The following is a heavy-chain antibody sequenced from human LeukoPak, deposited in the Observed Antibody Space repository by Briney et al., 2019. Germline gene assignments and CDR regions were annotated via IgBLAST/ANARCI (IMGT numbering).Heavy chain of an antibody. V-gene: IGHV1-2*02. CDR1: GGTFSSYA. Sequence: ASVKVSCKASGGTFSSYAISWVRQAPGQGLEWMGWINPNSGGTNYAQKFQGRVTMTRDTSISTAYMELSRLRSDDTAVYYCAARSDIVVVPAANARRGGFDYFDYWGQGTLVTVSS. J-gene: IGHJ4*02. D-gene: IGHD2-2*01. CDR3: AARSDIVVVPAANARRGGFDYFDY. CDR2: INPNSGGT.